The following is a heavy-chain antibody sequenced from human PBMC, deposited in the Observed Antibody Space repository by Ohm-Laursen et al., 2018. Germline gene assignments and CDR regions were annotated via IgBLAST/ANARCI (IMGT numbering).Heavy chain of an antibody. Sequence: SLRLSCAASGFTFSTHAMSWVRQAPGKGLEWVSGISGSGTNTFYADSVKGRFTISRDNSKNTLYLQMNSLRAEDTAVYYCAKLLSGGLFPPGAFDIWGQGTMVTVSS. J-gene: IGHJ3*02. CDR3: AKLLSGGLFPPGAFDI. CDR2: ISGSGTNT. V-gene: IGHV3-23*01. CDR1: GFTFSTHA. D-gene: IGHD6-19*01.